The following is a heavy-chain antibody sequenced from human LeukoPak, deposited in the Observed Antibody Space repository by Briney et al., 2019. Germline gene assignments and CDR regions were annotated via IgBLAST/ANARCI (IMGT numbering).Heavy chain of an antibody. D-gene: IGHD6-19*01. Sequence: PGGSLRLSCAASGFTFITYTMNWVRQAPGKGLEWVSYISSSSNTIYYADSVKGRFTISRDNAKNSLYLQMNSLGDEDTAVYYCARIRSGWLFDHWGQGTLVTVSS. CDR1: GFTFITYT. J-gene: IGHJ4*02. V-gene: IGHV3-48*02. CDR3: ARIRSGWLFDH. CDR2: ISSSSNTI.